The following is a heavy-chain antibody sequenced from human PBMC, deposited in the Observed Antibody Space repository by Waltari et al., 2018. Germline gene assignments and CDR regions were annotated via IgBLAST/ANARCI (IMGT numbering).Heavy chain of an antibody. V-gene: IGHV3-48*03. CDR2: ISSSGSTT. J-gene: IGHJ3*02. D-gene: IGHD6-19*01. Sequence: EVQLVESGGGLVQPGGSLRLSCAGSGFTFSSYEMNWVRQAPGKGLEWVSYISSSGSTTYYADSVKGRFTISRDNAKNSLYLQMNSLRAEDTAVYYCARGAGSGWYFAFDIWGQGTMVTVSS. CDR1: GFTFSSYE. CDR3: ARGAGSGWYFAFDI.